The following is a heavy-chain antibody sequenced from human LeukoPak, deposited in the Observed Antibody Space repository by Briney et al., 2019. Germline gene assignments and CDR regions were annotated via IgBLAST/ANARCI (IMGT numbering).Heavy chain of an antibody. CDR2: INGDGSST. J-gene: IGHJ6*02. Sequence: GRSLRLSCAASGFTFTGYWMHWVRQAPGKGLVWVSHINGDGSSTSYADSVKGRFTISRDNAKNTLYLQMNSLRAEDTAVYYCARESSYGMDVWGQGTTVTVSS. CDR1: GFTFTGYW. CDR3: ARESSYGMDV. V-gene: IGHV3-74*01.